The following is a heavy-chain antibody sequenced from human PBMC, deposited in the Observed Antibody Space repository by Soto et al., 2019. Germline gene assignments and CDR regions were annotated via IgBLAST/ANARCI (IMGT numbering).Heavy chain of an antibody. D-gene: IGHD1-26*01. CDR1: GGSFSGYY. CDR3: ASSGLQLGGATNSPGYYFDY. Sequence: SETLSLTCAVYGGSFSGYYWSWIRQPPGKGLEWIGEINHSGSTNYNPSLKSRVTISVDTSKNQFSLKLSSVTAADTAVYYCASSGLQLGGATNSPGYYFDYGGQGTLVTAPQ. CDR2: INHSGST. V-gene: IGHV4-34*01. J-gene: IGHJ4*02.